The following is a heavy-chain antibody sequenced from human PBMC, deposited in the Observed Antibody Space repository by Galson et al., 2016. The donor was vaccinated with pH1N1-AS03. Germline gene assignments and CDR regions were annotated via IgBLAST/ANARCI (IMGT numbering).Heavy chain of an antibody. D-gene: IGHD6-19*01. CDR3: ARETVVGTGFEY. V-gene: IGHV3-30*04. J-gene: IGHJ4*02. CDR1: GFTFSPYA. Sequence: SLRLSCAGSGFTFSPYAIHWVRQAPGKGLEWVAVISSDGSNKDYSDSGKGRFTISRDNSKSTLYLQMTSLRADESAVYYCARETVVGTGFEYWGQGTLVTVSS. CDR2: ISSDGSNK.